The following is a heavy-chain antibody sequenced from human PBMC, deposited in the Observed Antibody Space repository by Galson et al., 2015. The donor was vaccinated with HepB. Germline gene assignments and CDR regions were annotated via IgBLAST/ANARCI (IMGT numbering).Heavy chain of an antibody. Sequence: SLRLSCAASGFSFSDYYMSWIRQAPGKGLEWISYISASSTYTTYADSVKGRFTISRDNAKKSLYLQMNSRRADDTAVYYCARDGDYLSYRPHWFDPWGQGTLVTVSS. D-gene: IGHD4-17*01. V-gene: IGHV3-11*06. CDR3: ARDGDYLSYRPHWFDP. CDR2: ISASSTYT. CDR1: GFSFSDYY. J-gene: IGHJ5*02.